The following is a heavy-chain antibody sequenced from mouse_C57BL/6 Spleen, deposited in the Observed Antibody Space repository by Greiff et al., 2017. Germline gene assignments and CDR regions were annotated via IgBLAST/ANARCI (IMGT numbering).Heavy chain of an antibody. CDR2: IHPNRGST. V-gene: IGHV1-64*01. CDR3: ARGGYYGNYGGYFDV. Sequence: VQLQQPGAELVKPGASVKLSCKASGYTFTSYWMHWVKQRPGQGLEWLGMIHPNRGSTNYNEKLKSKATLTVDQSSSPAYMQVSSLTSEDSAVYYCARGGYYGNYGGYFDVWGTGTTVTVSS. CDR1: GYTFTSYW. D-gene: IGHD2-1*01. J-gene: IGHJ1*03.